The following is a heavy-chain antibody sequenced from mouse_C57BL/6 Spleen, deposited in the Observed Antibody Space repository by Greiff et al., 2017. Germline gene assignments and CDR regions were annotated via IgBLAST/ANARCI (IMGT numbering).Heavy chain of an antibody. CDR1: GYTFTSYW. CDR2: IHPTDSDT. D-gene: IGHD2-1*01. Sequence: QVQLQQPGAELVKPGASVKVSCKASGYTFTSYWMRWVKQRPGQGLEWIGRIHPTDSDTNYNQKFKGKATLTVDKSSSTAYMQLSSLTTEDSAVYYCSIIDGNPYYFDYWGQGTTLTVSS. J-gene: IGHJ2*01. V-gene: IGHV1-74*01. CDR3: SIIDGNPYYFDY.